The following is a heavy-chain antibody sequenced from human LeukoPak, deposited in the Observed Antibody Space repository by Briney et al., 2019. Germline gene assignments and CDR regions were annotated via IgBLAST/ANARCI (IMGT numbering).Heavy chain of an antibody. J-gene: IGHJ6*02. CDR1: GFTLSNYW. Sequence: HPGGSLRLSCAASGFTLSNYWMHWVRQAPGDGLVWVSRVDPDGTTTNYADSVTGRFTTSRDNAKNTLYLQMNSLRAEDTALYYCTRVQAGRSGLMDVWGRGTTVTVSS. D-gene: IGHD2-8*02. CDR3: TRVQAGRSGLMDV. V-gene: IGHV3-74*01. CDR2: VDPDGTTT.